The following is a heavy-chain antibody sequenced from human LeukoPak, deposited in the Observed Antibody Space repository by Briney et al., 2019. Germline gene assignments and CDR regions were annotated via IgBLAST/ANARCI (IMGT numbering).Heavy chain of an antibody. CDR1: GFTFSNYW. J-gene: IGHJ4*02. CDR3: ARDKTAIRKYYDFWSGYPELDY. V-gene: IGHV3-7*01. CDR2: IKQDGSEK. D-gene: IGHD3-3*01. Sequence: GGSLRLSCAASGFTFSNYWMNWVRQAPGKGLEWVANIKQDGSEKYYVDSVKGRFTVSRDNTKNSLYLQMNSLRAEDTAVYYCARDKTAIRKYYDFWSGYPELDYWGQGTLVTVSS.